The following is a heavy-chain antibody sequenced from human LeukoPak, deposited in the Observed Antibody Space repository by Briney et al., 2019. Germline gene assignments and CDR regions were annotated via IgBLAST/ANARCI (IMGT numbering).Heavy chain of an antibody. D-gene: IGHD5-12*01. CDR3: ARGPHGLGVDY. CDR2: INPSGGST. CDR1: GYTFTSYY. J-gene: IGHJ4*02. Sequence: ASGKVSCKASGYTFTSYYMHWVRQAPGQGLEWMGIINPSGGSTSYAQKFQGRVTMTRDMSTSTVYMELSSLRSEDTAVYYCARGPHGLGVDYWGQGTLVTVSS. V-gene: IGHV1-46*01.